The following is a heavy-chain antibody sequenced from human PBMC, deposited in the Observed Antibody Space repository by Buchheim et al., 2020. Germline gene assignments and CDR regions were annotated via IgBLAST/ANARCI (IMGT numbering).Heavy chain of an antibody. Sequence: EVQLEESGGNLVQPGGSLRLSCAASGFTFSDYYMDWVRQAPGKGLEWVGRIRNKVNSYTTEYAASVKGRFTISRDDSKNSLYLQMNSLKTEDTAVYYCARGSRSFDFWGQGTL. CDR3: ARGSRSFDF. J-gene: IGHJ4*02. CDR2: IRNKVNSYTT. CDR1: GFTFSDYY. V-gene: IGHV3-72*01.